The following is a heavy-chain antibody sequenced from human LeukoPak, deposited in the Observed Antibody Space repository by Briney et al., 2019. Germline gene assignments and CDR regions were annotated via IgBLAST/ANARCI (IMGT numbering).Heavy chain of an antibody. CDR1: GFTFSGHW. Sequence: GGSLRLSCTASGFTFSGHWIHWVRQPPGMGLVWVSRINERGTDSMYAESVKGRFTISRDNAKNSLYLQMNSLRAEDTAVYYCARVPWTGYTEPYFQHWGQGTLVTVSS. CDR3: ARVPWTGYTEPYFQH. V-gene: IGHV3-74*03. CDR2: INERGTDS. J-gene: IGHJ1*01. D-gene: IGHD6-13*01.